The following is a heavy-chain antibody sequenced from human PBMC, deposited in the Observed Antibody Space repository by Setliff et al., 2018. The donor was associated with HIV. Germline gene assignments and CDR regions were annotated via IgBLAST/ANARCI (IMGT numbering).Heavy chain of an antibody. V-gene: IGHV1-69*05. D-gene: IGHD1-1*01. Sequence: VASVKVSCKASGDTFNNCAVTWVRQAPGQGLEWMGGSIPLFGTTNYAQKFQGRVTLTTDTSTSTAYMELRSLRSDDTAVYYCARGRGRDGLYYHGMDVWGQGTTVTVSS. J-gene: IGHJ6*02. CDR3: ARGRGRDGLYYHGMDV. CDR2: SIPLFGTT. CDR1: GDTFNNCA.